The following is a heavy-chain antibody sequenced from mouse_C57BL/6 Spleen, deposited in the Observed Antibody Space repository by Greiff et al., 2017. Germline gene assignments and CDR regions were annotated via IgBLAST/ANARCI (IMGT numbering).Heavy chain of an antibody. J-gene: IGHJ1*03. V-gene: IGHV5-9-1*02. D-gene: IGHD1-1*01. CDR1: GFTFSSYA. Sequence: EVQLVESGEGLVKPGGSLKLSCAASGFTFSSYAMSRVRQTPEKRLEWVAYISSGGDYIYYADTVKGRFTISRDNARNTLYLQMSSLKSEDTAMYYCTRDHYGSSYWYFDVWGTGTTVTVSS. CDR2: ISSGGDYI. CDR3: TRDHYGSSYWYFDV.